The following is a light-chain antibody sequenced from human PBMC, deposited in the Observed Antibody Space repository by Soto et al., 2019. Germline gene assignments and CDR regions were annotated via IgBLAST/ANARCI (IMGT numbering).Light chain of an antibody. CDR1: QSVSSNY. CDR3: QLYGSSPPRYT. J-gene: IGKJ2*01. V-gene: IGKV3-20*01. Sequence: EIVLTQSPGTLSLSPGERATLSCRASQSVSSNYLAWYQQKPGQAPKVLIYRASIRATGIPDRFTGSGSGTDFTLTISRLEPEDFAVYFCQLYGSSPPRYTFGQGTKLEIK. CDR2: RAS.